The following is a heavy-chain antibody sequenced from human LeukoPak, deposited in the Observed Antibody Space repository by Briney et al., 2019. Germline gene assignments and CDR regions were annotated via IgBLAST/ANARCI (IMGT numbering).Heavy chain of an antibody. Sequence: GGSLRLSCAASGFTFSTYTIHWVRQAPGKGLEWVAVISYDGSNKYYADSVKGRFTISRDNSKNTLYLQMNSLRAEDTAVYYCASLESLVAVTGWFDPWGQGTLVTVSS. CDR2: ISYDGSNK. CDR1: GFTFSTYT. J-gene: IGHJ5*02. V-gene: IGHV3-30-3*01. CDR3: ASLESLVAVTGWFDP. D-gene: IGHD4-11*01.